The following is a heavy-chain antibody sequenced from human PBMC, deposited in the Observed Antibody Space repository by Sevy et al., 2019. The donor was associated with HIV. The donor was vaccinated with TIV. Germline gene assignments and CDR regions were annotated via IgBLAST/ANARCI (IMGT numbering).Heavy chain of an antibody. CDR1: GFTFSSYW. CDR2: IKQHGSEK. D-gene: IGHD6-19*01. Sequence: GGSLRLSCAAAGFTFSSYWMSWVRQAPGKGLEWVANIKQHGSEKYYVDSVKGRFSFSRDKAKNSLYLQMNSLRAEDTAVYYCARLAVAEYYFAYWGQGTLVTVSS. J-gene: IGHJ4*02. CDR3: ARLAVAEYYFAY. V-gene: IGHV3-7*01.